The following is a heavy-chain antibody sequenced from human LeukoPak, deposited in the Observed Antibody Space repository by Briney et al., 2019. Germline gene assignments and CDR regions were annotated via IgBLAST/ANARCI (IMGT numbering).Heavy chain of an antibody. J-gene: IGHJ6*03. D-gene: IGHD2-15*01. CDR3: ARGGEVAAAWNYYYYYMDV. Sequence: ASVKVSCKASGYTFTSYGISWVRQAPGQGLEWMGWISAYNGNTNYAQKLQGRVTMTTDTSTSTAYMELRSLRSDDTAVYYCARGGEVAAAWNYYYYYMDVWGKGTTVTISS. CDR2: ISAYNGNT. CDR1: GYTFTSYG. V-gene: IGHV1-18*01.